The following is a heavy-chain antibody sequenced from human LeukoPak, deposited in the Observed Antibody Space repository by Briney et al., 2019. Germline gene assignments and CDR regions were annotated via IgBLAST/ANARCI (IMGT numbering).Heavy chain of an antibody. J-gene: IGHJ4*02. D-gene: IGHD7-27*01. CDR2: IYSGGST. CDR1: GFTVSSNY. V-gene: IGHV3-66*01. CDR3: ARANWGHPMYYFDY. Sequence: GGSLRLSCAASGFTVSSNYMSWVRQAPGKGLEWVSIIYSGGSTYYADPVKGRFTISRDNSKNTLYLQMNSLRAEDTAVYYCARANWGHPMYYFDYWGQGTLVTVSS.